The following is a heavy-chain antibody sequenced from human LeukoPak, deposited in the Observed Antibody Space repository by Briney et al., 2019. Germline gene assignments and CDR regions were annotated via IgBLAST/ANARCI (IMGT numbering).Heavy chain of an antibody. D-gene: IGHD6-13*01. CDR1: GFTFDDYG. J-gene: IGHJ6*03. CDR2: INWNGGST. CDR3: ARVGEGSWYYYYMDV. V-gene: IGHV3-20*04. Sequence: GGSLRLSCAASGFTFDDYGMSWVRQAPGKRLEWVSGINWNGGSTGYADSVKGRFTISRDNAKNSLYLQMNSLRAEDTALYYCARVGEGSWYYYYMDVWGKGTTVTVSS.